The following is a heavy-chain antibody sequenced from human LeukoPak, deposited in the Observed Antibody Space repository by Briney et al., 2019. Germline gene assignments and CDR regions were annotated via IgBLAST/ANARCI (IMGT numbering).Heavy chain of an antibody. V-gene: IGHV3-21*01. CDR1: GFTFDDYA. D-gene: IGHD3-10*01. CDR3: AKDQRSVLPI. CDR2: ISSSSSYI. J-gene: IGHJ3*02. Sequence: GGSLRLSCAASGFTFDDYAMHWVRQAPGKGLEWVSSISSSSSYIYYTDSVKGRFTISRDNAKNSLFLQMNSLRAEDTAVYYCAKDQRSVLPIWGQGTMVTVSS.